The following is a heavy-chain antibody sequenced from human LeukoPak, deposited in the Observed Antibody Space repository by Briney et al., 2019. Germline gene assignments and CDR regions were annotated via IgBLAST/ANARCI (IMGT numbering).Heavy chain of an antibody. Sequence: ASVKVSCKASGYTFTSYYMHWVRQAPGQGLEWMGIINPSGGSTSYAQKFQGRVTMTRDTSTSTVYMELSSLRSEDTAVYYCARDGHAEYYYDSSGYFPQTPWGQGTLVTVSS. V-gene: IGHV1-46*01. J-gene: IGHJ5*02. CDR2: INPSGGST. D-gene: IGHD3-22*01. CDR3: ARDGHAEYYYDSSGYFPQTP. CDR1: GYTFTSYY.